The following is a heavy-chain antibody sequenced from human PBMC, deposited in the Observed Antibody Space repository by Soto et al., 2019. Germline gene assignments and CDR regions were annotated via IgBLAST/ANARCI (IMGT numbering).Heavy chain of an antibody. V-gene: IGHV1-8*01. CDR1: VYTFSIYV. CDR3: ARLTQPYAVA. J-gene: IGHJ1*01. Sequence: SVKGACKTAVYTFSIYVGDWVRQATGQGLGWMGWMNPNSGNTAYAQKFQGRVTMTRNTSISTAYMELSSLRSEDTAVYYCARLTQPYAVAWGKGTPVTVSS. CDR2: MNPNSGNT. D-gene: IGHD6-19*01.